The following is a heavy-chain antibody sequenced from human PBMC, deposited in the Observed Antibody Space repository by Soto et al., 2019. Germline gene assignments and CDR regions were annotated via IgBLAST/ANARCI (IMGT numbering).Heavy chain of an antibody. D-gene: IGHD6-19*01. CDR2: ISATGST. J-gene: IGHJ4*02. CDR1: GFTFSNYA. CDR3: AKVSNKWAVAQRGYFDY. V-gene: IGHV3-23*01. Sequence: EVQVLDSGGGLVQPGGSQRLSCEASGFTFSNYAMSWVRQAPGKGREWVSTISATGSTLYADSVKGRFTISRDNSKNTVYLQMNFLRAEDTAVYYCAKVSNKWAVAQRGYFDYWGQGTLVTVSS.